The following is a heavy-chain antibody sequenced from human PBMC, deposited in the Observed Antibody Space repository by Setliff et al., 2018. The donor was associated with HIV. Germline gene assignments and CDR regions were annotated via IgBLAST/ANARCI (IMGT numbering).Heavy chain of an antibody. V-gene: IGHV3-30*02. J-gene: IGHJ6*02. Sequence: GGSLRLSCAASGFTLNTHAMHWVRQVPGKGLEWVAFIRFDGSHQNYAESVKGRFVISRDNFKNTLYMQMNSLRAEDTAVYYCARPYTVWVYGMDLWGQGTTVTVSS. D-gene: IGHD2-8*01. CDR2: IRFDGSHQ. CDR3: ARPYTVWVYGMDL. CDR1: GFTLNTHA.